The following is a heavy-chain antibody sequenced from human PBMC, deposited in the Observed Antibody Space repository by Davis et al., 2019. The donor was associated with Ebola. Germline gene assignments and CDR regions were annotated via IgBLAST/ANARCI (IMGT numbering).Heavy chain of an antibody. D-gene: IGHD5-18*01. Sequence: MPSETLSLTCAVYGGSFTDYFWSWIRQPPGTGLEWIGETSHHPDYTNYSPSFGGRVTISVDSSKNQFSLKIHSVTAADTAVYYCARGGDVYSYGGDFDYWGQGTPVTVSP. CDR3: ARGGDVYSYGGDFDY. CDR2: TSHHPDYT. V-gene: IGHV4-34*01. J-gene: IGHJ4*02. CDR1: GGSFTDYF.